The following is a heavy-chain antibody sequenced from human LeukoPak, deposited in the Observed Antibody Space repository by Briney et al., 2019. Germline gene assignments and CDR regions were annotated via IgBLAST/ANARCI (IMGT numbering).Heavy chain of an antibody. CDR3: ARDFPQSGSGWYPDY. D-gene: IGHD6-19*01. Sequence: ASVKVSCKASGYTFTSYYIHWVRQAPGQGLEWMGIINPSGGSTNYAQKFQGRVTMTRDTSISTAYMELSRLRSDDTAVYYCARDFPQSGSGWYPDYWGQGTLVTVSS. J-gene: IGHJ4*02. CDR2: INPSGGST. V-gene: IGHV1-46*01. CDR1: GYTFTSYY.